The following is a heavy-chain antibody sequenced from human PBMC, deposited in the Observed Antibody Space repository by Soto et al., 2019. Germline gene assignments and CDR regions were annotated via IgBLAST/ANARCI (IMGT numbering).Heavy chain of an antibody. CDR1: GFTFSNYA. CDR2: ISSDGSEK. D-gene: IGHD4-17*01. V-gene: IGHV3-30*18. CDR3: ANSWTTLTTGFDF. J-gene: IGHJ4*02. Sequence: PGGSLRLSCVASGFTFSNYAMHWVHQAPGKGLGWVAVISSDGSEKYYLDSVRDRFTISRDNSKNTLYLQMNNLRPEDTAMYYCANSWTTLTTGFDFWGQGALVTVSS.